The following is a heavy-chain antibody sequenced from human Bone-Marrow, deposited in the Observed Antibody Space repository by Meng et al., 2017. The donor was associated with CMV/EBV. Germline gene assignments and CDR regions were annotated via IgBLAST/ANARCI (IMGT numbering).Heavy chain of an antibody. CDR3: ARHTRYCSSTSCYRPYDY. Sequence: SVKVSCKASGGTFSSYAISWVRQAPGQGLEWMGGIIPIFGTANYAQKFQGRFRITTNESTSTAYMGLSSLRSEDTAVYYCARHTRYCSSTSCYRPYDYWGQRTLVTVSS. D-gene: IGHD2-2*01. V-gene: IGHV1-69*05. CDR1: GGTFSSYA. CDR2: IIPIFGTA. J-gene: IGHJ4*02.